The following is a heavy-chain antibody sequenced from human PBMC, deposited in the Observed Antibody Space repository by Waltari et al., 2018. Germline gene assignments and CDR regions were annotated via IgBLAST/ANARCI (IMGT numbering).Heavy chain of an antibody. CDR1: GFSFSSYE. CDR2: ISSSGSSI. CDR3: AKVGATMDFDH. Sequence: EVPLVESGGGLVQPGGSLRLSCAASGFSFSSYEMNWVRQAPGKGLEWVAYISSSGSSIYYADSVKGRFTVSRDNAKNSVYLQMSSLRAGDTSVYYCAKVGATMDFDHWGQGTLVTVSS. V-gene: IGHV3-48*03. J-gene: IGHJ4*02. D-gene: IGHD3-10*01.